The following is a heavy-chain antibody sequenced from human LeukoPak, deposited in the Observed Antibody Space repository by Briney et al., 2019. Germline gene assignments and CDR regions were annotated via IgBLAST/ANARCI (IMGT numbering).Heavy chain of an antibody. CDR1: GFTFSSYA. J-gene: IGHJ3*02. Sequence: GGSLRLSCAASGFTFSSYAMHWVRQAPGKGLEWVAVISYDGSNKYYADSVKGRFTISRDNSKNTLYLQMNSLRAEDTAVYYCARDQSAGSSSSRFRGNAFDIWGQGTMVTVSS. D-gene: IGHD6-6*01. V-gene: IGHV3-30-3*01. CDR2: ISYDGSNK. CDR3: ARDQSAGSSSSRFRGNAFDI.